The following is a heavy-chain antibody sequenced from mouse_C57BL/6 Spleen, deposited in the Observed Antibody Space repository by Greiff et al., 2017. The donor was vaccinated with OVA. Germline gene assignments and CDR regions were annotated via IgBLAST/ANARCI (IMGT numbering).Heavy chain of an antibody. CDR1: GYTFTDYE. J-gene: IGHJ3*01. V-gene: IGHV1-15*01. CDR2: IDPETGGT. Sequence: VQLQQSGAELVRPGASVTLSCKASGYTFTDYEMHWVKQTPVHGLEWIGAIDPETGGTAYNQKFKGKAILTADKSSSTAYMELRSLRSEDSAVYYCTNRGIYDGHGAYWGQGTLVTVSA. D-gene: IGHD2-3*01. CDR3: TNRGIYDGHGAY.